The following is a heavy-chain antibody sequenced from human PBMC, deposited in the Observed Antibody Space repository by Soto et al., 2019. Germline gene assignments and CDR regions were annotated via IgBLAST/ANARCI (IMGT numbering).Heavy chain of an antibody. CDR2: IYYSGST. D-gene: IGHD2-15*01. J-gene: IGHJ4*02. Sequence: QVQLQESGPGLVKPSQTLSLTCTVSGGSISSGGYYWSWIRQHPGKGLEWIGYIYYSGSTYYNPSLKSRVTISVETSKNQFSLKLSSVTAADTAVYYCARGSDCSGGSCYLDYWGQGTLVTVSS. CDR1: GGSISSGGYY. CDR3: ARGSDCSGGSCYLDY. V-gene: IGHV4-31*03.